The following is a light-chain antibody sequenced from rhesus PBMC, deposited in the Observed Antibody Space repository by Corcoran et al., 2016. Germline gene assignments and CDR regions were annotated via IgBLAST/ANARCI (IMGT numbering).Light chain of an antibody. J-gene: IGKJ1*01. V-gene: IGKV1-44*01. CDR1: QTIRSY. CDR3: QQHNSHPWT. CDR2: AAS. Sequence: DIQMTQSPSSLSASVGDRVTITCRASQTIRSYLAWYQQKPGKVPTLVIYAASSLESGVPSRFSGIGSGTDFTLTISSLQPEDFATYYCQQHNSHPWTFGQGTKVEIK.